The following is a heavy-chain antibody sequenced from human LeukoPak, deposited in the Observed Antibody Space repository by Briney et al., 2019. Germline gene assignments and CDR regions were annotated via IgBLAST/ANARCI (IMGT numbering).Heavy chain of an antibody. J-gene: IGHJ4*02. V-gene: IGHV4-61*02. CDR2: ILDTGRT. CDR1: GGSIGSVGYH. D-gene: IGHD3-3*01. CDR3: ARTSITTDY. Sequence: SEALSLTCTVSGGSIGSVGYHWSWVRQPAGKTLEWIGRILDTGRTNYNPSLKSRVAISVDTSKNQFSLKLSSVTAADTAVYYCARTSITTDYWGQGTLVTVSS.